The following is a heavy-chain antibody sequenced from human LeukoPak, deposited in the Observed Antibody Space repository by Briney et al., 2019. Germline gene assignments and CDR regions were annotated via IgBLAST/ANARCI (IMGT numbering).Heavy chain of an antibody. J-gene: IGHJ5*02. Sequence: SETLSLTCAVYGGSFSGYYWSWIRQPAGKGLEWIGRIYTSGSTNYNPSLKSRVTISVDTSKNQFSLKLSSVTAADTAVYYCARGYYSSSWYRWFDPWGQGTLVTVSS. V-gene: IGHV4-59*10. CDR2: IYTSGST. D-gene: IGHD6-13*01. CDR3: ARGYYSSSWYRWFDP. CDR1: GGSFSGYY.